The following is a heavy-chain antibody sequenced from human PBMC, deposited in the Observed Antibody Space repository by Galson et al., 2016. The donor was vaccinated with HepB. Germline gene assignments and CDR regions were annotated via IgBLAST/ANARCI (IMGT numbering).Heavy chain of an antibody. J-gene: IGHJ4*02. V-gene: IGHV3-23*01. CDR3: AVWLQAHFDH. Sequence: SLRLSCAASGFAFSNSAMGWIRQVPGKGLEWVSTISPGRPNTHYADFVRSRFTTSRDDAKDTVFLHMYSLRDEDTAVYYCAVWLQAHFDHWGQGTFVAVSS. CDR1: GFAFSNSA. D-gene: IGHD5-24*01. CDR2: ISPGRPNT.